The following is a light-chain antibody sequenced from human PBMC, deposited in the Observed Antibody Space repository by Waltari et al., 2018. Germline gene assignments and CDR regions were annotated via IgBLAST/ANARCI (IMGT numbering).Light chain of an antibody. V-gene: IGKV2-30*01. CDR1: QSLVYSDGNTY. J-gene: IGKJ1*01. CDR2: KVS. Sequence: DVVMTQSPLSLPVTLGQPASISCRSSQSLVYSDGNTYLNWFQQRPGQSPRRLIFKVSNRDSGVPDRFSGRGSGTDFTLKISRVEAEDVGVYYCMQGTHWPWMFGQGTKVEIK. CDR3: MQGTHWPWM.